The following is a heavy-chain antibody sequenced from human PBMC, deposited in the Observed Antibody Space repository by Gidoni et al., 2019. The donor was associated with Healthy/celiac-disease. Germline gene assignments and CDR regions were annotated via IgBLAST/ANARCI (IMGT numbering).Heavy chain of an antibody. Sequence: QLQLVESGGCLVQPGVSLRLSSAASGFTFSDYYMSWIRQAPGTGLEWVSYISSSSSDTNYADSVKGRFTISRDNAKNSLYLQMNSLRAEDTAVYYCARVGGVYYMDVWGKGTTVTVSS. CDR1: GFTFSDYY. D-gene: IGHD2-8*02. CDR3: ARVGGVYYMDV. CDR2: ISSSSSDT. V-gene: IGHV3-11*06. J-gene: IGHJ6*03.